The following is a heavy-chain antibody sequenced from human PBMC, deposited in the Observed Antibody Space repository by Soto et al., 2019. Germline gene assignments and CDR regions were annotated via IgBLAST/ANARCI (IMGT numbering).Heavy chain of an antibody. J-gene: IGHJ6*02. CDR3: ASFGYYYDSSGSSYGMDV. CDR1: GYTFTYRY. CDR2: ITPFNGNT. Sequence: WASVKVSCKASGYTFTYRYLHWVRQAPGQALEWMGWITPFNGNTNYAQKFQDRVTITRDRSMSTAYMELSSLRSEDTAMYYCASFGYYYDSSGSSYGMDVWGQGTTVTVSS. V-gene: IGHV1-45*02. D-gene: IGHD3-22*01.